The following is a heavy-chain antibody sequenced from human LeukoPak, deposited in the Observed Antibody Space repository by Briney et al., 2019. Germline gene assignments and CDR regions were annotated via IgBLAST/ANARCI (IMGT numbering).Heavy chain of an antibody. CDR1: GYTLSSYG. J-gene: IGHJ5*02. D-gene: IGHD3-9*01. CDR3: VRGILSDDTLTGP. V-gene: IGHV1-18*01. CDR2: ISTYNGDT. Sequence: GASVKVSCKTSGYTLSSYGINWVRQAPGQGLEWMGWISTYNGDTKYAQKLQGRVTMTTDTSTSTAYMELRSLKSDDTAVYYCVRGILSDDTLTGPWGQRTLVTVSS.